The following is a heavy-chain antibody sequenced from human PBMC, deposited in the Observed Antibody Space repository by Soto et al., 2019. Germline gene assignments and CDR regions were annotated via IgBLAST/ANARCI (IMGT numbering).Heavy chain of an antibody. CDR3: AKLRYGGNSASFDY. Sequence: GGSLRLSCAASGFTFSSYAMSWVRQAPGKGLEWVSAISGSGGSTYYADSVKGRFTISRDNTKNTLYLQMNSLRAEDTAVYYCAKLRYGGNSASFDYWGQGTLVTVYS. J-gene: IGHJ4*02. V-gene: IGHV3-23*01. D-gene: IGHD4-17*01. CDR1: GFTFSSYA. CDR2: ISGSGGST.